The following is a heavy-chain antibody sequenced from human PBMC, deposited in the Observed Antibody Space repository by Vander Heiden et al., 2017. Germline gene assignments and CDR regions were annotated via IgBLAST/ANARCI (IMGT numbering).Heavy chain of an antibody. CDR2: IYYSGST. J-gene: IGHJ6*02. D-gene: IGHD3-3*01. Sequence: QVQLQESGPGLVTPSETLSLTCTVSGGSISSFYWSWIRQPPGKGLEWIGYIYYSGSTNYNPSLKSRVTISVDTSKNQFSLKLSSVTAADTAVYYCARHAAQLDDFWSRDYYYYYGMDVWGQGTTVTVSS. CDR3: ARHAAQLDDFWSRDYYYYYGMDV. CDR1: GGSISSFY. V-gene: IGHV4-59*08.